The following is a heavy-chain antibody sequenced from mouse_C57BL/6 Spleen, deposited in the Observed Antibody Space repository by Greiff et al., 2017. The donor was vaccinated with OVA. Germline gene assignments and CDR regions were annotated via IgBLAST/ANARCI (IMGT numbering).Heavy chain of an antibody. V-gene: IGHV2-6-1*01. CDR3: ARHDYYGSSYYAMDY. CDR1: GFSLTSYG. CDR2: IWSDGST. D-gene: IGHD1-1*01. J-gene: IGHJ4*01. Sequence: VHLVESGPGLVAPSQSLSITCTVSGFSLTSYGVHWVRQPPGKGLEWLVVIWSDGSTTYNSALKSRLSISKDNSKSQVFLKMNSLQTDDTAMYYCARHDYYGSSYYAMDYWGQGTSVTVAS.